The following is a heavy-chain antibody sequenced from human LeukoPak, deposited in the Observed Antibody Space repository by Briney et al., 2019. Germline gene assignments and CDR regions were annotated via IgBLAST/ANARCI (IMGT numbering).Heavy chain of an antibody. CDR1: EFTFSTFW. V-gene: IGHV3-7*01. CDR2: IKADGSVK. Sequence: GGSLRLSCAASEFTFSTFWMSWVRQAPGKGLEWVANIKADGSVKHYVDSMEGRFSISRDNANNLLYLQMNSLRGEDTAVYYCTRDRSRAEDDWGQGTLVTVSS. CDR3: TRDRSRAEDD. J-gene: IGHJ4*02. D-gene: IGHD1-14*01.